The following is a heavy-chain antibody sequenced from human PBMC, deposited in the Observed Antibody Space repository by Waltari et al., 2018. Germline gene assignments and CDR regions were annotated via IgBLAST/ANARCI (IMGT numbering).Heavy chain of an antibody. Sequence: EVQLVESGGGLVQPGGSLRLSCAASGFTFSTYWLRWVRQAPGKGLEWVANIKQDGSEKYYVDSVKGRFTISRDNAKNSLYLQMNSLRAEDTAVYYCAREDVLLDAFDIWGQGTMVTVSS. CDR1: GFTFSTYW. CDR3: AREDVLLDAFDI. J-gene: IGHJ3*02. D-gene: IGHD2-15*01. V-gene: IGHV3-7*01. CDR2: IKQDGSEK.